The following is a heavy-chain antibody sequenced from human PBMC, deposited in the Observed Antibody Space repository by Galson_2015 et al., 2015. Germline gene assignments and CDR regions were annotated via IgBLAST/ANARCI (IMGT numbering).Heavy chain of an antibody. D-gene: IGHD6-13*01. CDR2: INPNSGGT. CDR3: AVAYTSAWYVDY. V-gene: IGHV1-2*06. Sequence: ASVKVSCKASGYTFSDYYMHWVRQAPGQGLEWMGRINPNSGGTDYAQKFQGRVTMTRDTSFSTAYMELSRLRSDDTAVYYCAVAYTSAWYVDYWGQGTLVTVSS. CDR1: GYTFSDYY. J-gene: IGHJ4*02.